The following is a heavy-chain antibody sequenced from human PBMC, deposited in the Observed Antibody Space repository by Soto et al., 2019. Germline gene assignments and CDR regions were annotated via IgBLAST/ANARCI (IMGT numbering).Heavy chain of an antibody. CDR3: VKAVYLLDFDY. CDR1: GFTVSSYA. V-gene: IGHV3-23*01. CDR2: ISGTGGNT. D-gene: IGHD1-20*01. Sequence: HPGGSLRLSCAASGFTVSSYAMTWVRQAPGKGLEWVSTISGTGGNTYYAYSVKGRFTISKDNSKNTVYLQMNSLRAEDTAVYYCVKAVYLLDFDYWGQGTLVTVSS. J-gene: IGHJ4*02.